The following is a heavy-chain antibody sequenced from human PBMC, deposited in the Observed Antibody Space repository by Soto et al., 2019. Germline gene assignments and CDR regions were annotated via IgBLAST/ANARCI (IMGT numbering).Heavy chain of an antibody. V-gene: IGHV1-46*01. CDR3: ARDNIQNYGTPAASSWLHL. D-gene: IGHD2-2*01. CDR1: GFSISDYF. J-gene: IGHJ5*02. Sequence: AEVKVYCKSAGFSISDYFMHWVRQAPGQGLEWMGIINPSGDSRNYAQKFQGRVTITRDTSTSTVYMDLSSLRYEDTAVYYCARDNIQNYGTPAASSWLHLCGQGTPITVAS. CDR2: INPSGDSR.